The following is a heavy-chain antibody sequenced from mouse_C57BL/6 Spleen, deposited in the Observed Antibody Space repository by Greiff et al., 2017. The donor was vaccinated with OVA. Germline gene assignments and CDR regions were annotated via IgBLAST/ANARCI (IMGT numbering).Heavy chain of an antibody. V-gene: IGHV5-4*03. J-gene: IGHJ3*01. Sequence: EVNLVESGGGLVKPGGSLKLSCAASGFTFSSYAMSWVRQTPEKRLEWVATISDGGSYTYYPDNVKGRFTISRDNAKNNLYLQMSHLKSEDTAMYYCAYDRGFAYWGQGTLVTVSA. D-gene: IGHD2-12*01. CDR3: AYDRGFAY. CDR1: GFTFSSYA. CDR2: ISDGGSYT.